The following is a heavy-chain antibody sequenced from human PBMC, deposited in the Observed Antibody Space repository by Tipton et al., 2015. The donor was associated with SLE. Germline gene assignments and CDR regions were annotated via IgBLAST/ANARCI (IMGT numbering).Heavy chain of an antibody. CDR1: GYSFADYD. CDR2: VSAYNGNT. Sequence: QSGAEVRKPGASVRVSCKTSGYSFADYDITWVRQAPGQRLEWMGWVSAYNGNTNYAQNLQGRVSMTTDTSTTTAYMELRSLRSDDTAVYYCARGYCSSTSCPYYYYYMDVWGKGTTVTVSS. V-gene: IGHV1-18*01. CDR3: ARGYCSSTSCPYYYYYMDV. D-gene: IGHD2-2*01. J-gene: IGHJ6*03.